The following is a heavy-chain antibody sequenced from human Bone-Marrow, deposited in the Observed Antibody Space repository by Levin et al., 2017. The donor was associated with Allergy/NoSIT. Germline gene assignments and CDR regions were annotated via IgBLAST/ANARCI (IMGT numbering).Heavy chain of an antibody. D-gene: IGHD2-2*02. CDR2: IKQDGSEK. CDR1: GFTFSSYW. CDR3: ARLGDYCSSTSCYTWGNSYYYYYGMDV. V-gene: IGHV3-7*01. Sequence: GGSLRLSCAASGFTFSSYWMSWVRQAPGKGLEWVANIKQDGSEKYYVDSVKGRFTISRDNAKNSLYLQMNSLRAEDTAVYYCARLGDYCSSTSCYTWGNSYYYYYGMDVWGQGTTVTVSS. J-gene: IGHJ6*02.